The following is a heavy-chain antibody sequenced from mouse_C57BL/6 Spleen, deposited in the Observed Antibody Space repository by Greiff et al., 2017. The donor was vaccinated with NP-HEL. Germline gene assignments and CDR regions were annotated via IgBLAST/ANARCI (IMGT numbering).Heavy chain of an antibody. J-gene: IGHJ4*01. D-gene: IGHD2-5*01. V-gene: IGHV1-64*01. CDR1: GYTFTSYW. CDR2: IHPNSGST. CDR3: ARKGYYSNYTDYYAMDY. Sequence: QVQLQQPGAELVKPGASVKLSCKASGYTFTSYWMHWVKQRPGQGLEWIGMIHPNSGSTNYNEKFKSKATLTVDKSSSTAYMQLSSLTSEDSAVYYCARKGYYSNYTDYYAMDYWGQGTSVTVSS.